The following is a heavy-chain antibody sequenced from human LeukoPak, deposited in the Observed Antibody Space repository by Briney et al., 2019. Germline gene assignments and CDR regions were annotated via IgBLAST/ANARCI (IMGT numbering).Heavy chain of an antibody. D-gene: IGHD6-19*01. CDR2: IYYSGST. Sequence: SETLSLTCTVSGGSISSSSYYWGWLRQPPGKGLEWIGNIYYSGSTYYNPSLKSRVTISVDTSKNQFSLKLSSVTAADTAVYYCAGGEEFWAVVFDYWGQGTLVTVSS. J-gene: IGHJ4*02. V-gene: IGHV4-39*07. CDR1: GGSISSSSYY. CDR3: AGGEEFWAVVFDY.